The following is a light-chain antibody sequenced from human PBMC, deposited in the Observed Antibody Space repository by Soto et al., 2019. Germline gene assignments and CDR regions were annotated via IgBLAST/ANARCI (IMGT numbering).Light chain of an antibody. Sequence: DIQMTQSPSSLSASVGDRVTITCQASQDIGNYLNWYQQKPGKVPKLLIYDASNLETGVPSRFIGLRSETDFTFTISSLQPEDFATYYCQQYNGLPFTFGQGTKLEIK. CDR1: QDIGNY. CDR3: QQYNGLPFT. J-gene: IGKJ2*01. CDR2: DAS. V-gene: IGKV1-33*01.